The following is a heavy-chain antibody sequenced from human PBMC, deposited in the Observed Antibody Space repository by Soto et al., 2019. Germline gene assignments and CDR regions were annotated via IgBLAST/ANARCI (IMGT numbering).Heavy chain of an antibody. CDR2: IIPIFGTA. Sequence: ASVKVSCKASGGTFSSYAISWVRQAPGQGLEWMGGIIPIFGTANYAQKFQGRVTITADESTSTAYMELSSLRSEDTAVYYCAREGHNGVPSANFDYWGQGTLVTVSS. CDR3: AREGHNGVPSANFDY. CDR1: GGTFSSYA. J-gene: IGHJ4*02. D-gene: IGHD2-8*01. V-gene: IGHV1-69*13.